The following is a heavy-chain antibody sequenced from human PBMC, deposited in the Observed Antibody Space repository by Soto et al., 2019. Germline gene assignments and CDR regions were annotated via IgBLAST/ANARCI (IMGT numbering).Heavy chain of an antibody. J-gene: IGHJ3*02. CDR1: GGSISSYY. CDR3: ARVGSSGYYYKSDAFDI. Sequence: SETLSLTCTVSGGSISSYYWSWIRQPPGKGLEWIGYIYYSGSTYYNPSLKSRVTISVDTSKNQFSLKLSSVTAADTAVYYCARVGSSGYYYKSDAFDIWGQGTMVTVSS. CDR2: IYYSGST. V-gene: IGHV4-59*12. D-gene: IGHD3-22*01.